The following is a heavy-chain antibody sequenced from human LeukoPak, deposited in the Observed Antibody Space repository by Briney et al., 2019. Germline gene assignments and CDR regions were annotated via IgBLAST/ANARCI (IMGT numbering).Heavy chain of an antibody. CDR3: AKSPDYGGNSHYSDY. V-gene: IGHV3-23*01. D-gene: IGHD4-23*01. CDR1: GFTFSSYA. J-gene: IGHJ4*02. CDR2: IGGSGSRT. Sequence: GGSLRLSCAASGFTFSSYAMNWVRQAPGKGLEWVSAIGGSGSRTFYADSVKGRLTISRDNSKNTLYLQMNSLRAEDTAIYYCAKSPDYGGNSHYSDYWGLGTLVTVSS.